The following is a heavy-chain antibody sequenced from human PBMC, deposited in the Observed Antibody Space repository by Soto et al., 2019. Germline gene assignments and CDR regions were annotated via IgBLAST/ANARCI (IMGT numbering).Heavy chain of an antibody. CDR1: GFTFSSYA. CDR2: ISGSGGST. V-gene: IGHV3-23*01. Sequence: WGSLRLSCAASGFTFSSYAMSWVRQAPGKGLEWVSAISGSGGSTYYADSVKGRFTISRDNSKNTLYLQMNSLRAEDTAVYYCAKGKDGITGTTSAFDIWGQGTMVTVSS. J-gene: IGHJ3*02. D-gene: IGHD1-7*01. CDR3: AKGKDGITGTTSAFDI.